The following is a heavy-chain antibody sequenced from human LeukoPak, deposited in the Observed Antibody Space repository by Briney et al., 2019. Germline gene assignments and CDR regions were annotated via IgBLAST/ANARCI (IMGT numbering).Heavy chain of an antibody. CDR1: GYSFTSYW. J-gene: IGHJ5*02. Sequence: GESLKISCKGSGYSFTSYWIGWVRQMPGKGLEWMGIIYPGDSDTRYSPSFQGQVTISADKSISTAYLQWSSLKASDTAMRYCARHGRDGYSYGYFSWFDPWGQGTLVTVSS. V-gene: IGHV5-51*01. CDR2: IYPGDSDT. D-gene: IGHD5-18*01. CDR3: ARHGRDGYSYGYFSWFDP.